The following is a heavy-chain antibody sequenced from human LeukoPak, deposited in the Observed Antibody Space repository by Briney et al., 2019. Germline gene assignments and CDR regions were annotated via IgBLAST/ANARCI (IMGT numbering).Heavy chain of an antibody. CDR1: GGSISGYY. CDR2: IYPSGST. D-gene: IGHD5-24*01. J-gene: IGHJ3*02. Sequence: SETLSLTCTVSGGSISGYYWSWIRQPAGKGLEWIGHIYPSGSTNYNPSLKSRVTMSVDTSKNQFSLKLSSVTAADTAVYYCASNVEMATIDFLGAFDIWGQGTMVTVSS. CDR3: ASNVEMATIDFLGAFDI. V-gene: IGHV4-4*07.